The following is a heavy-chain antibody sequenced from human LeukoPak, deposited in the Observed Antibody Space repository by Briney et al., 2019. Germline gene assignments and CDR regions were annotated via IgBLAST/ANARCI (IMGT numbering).Heavy chain of an antibody. J-gene: IGHJ2*01. CDR1: GFTFRDYN. CDR3: VRGFHNFDV. V-gene: IGHV3-72*01. CDR2: TKPYSHAT. Sequence: GGSLRLSCAASGFTFRDYNMDWVRQAPGKGLEWVGRTKPYSHATEYAASVNGRFSISRDDSRNSLYLQMNSPKIEDTAVYYCVRGFHNFDVWGRGTLVTVSS.